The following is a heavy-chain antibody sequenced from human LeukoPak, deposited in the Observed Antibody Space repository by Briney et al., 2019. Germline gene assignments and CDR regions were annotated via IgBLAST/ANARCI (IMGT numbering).Heavy chain of an antibody. CDR3: AKGGTGSTWYGDFDY. D-gene: IGHD6-13*01. CDR1: GFTFSNYG. CDR2: IRYDESNK. Sequence: PGGSLRLSCATSGFTFSNYGMHWLRQAPGKGLEWVAFIRYDESNKYYADSVKGRFSISRDNSKNTLCLQMSSLRIEDTAVYYCAKGGTGSTWYGDFDYWGQGTLVTVSS. J-gene: IGHJ4*02. V-gene: IGHV3-30*02.